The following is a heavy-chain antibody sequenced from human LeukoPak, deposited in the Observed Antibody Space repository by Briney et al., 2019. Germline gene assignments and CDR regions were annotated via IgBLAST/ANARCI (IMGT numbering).Heavy chain of an antibody. D-gene: IGHD3-22*01. CDR3: ARDSDYYDSSGYSTAFDI. V-gene: IGHV4-4*07. Sequence: TSETLSLTCTVSGGSISSYYWSWIRQPAGKGLEWIGRIYTSGSTNYNPSLKSRVTMSVDTSKNQFSLKLSSVTAADTAVYYCARDSDYYDSSGYSTAFDIWGQETMVTVSS. J-gene: IGHJ3*02. CDR2: IYTSGST. CDR1: GGSISSYY.